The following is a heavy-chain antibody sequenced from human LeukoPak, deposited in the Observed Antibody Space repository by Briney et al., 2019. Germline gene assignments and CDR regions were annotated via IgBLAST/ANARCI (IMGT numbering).Heavy chain of an antibody. Sequence: GGSLRLSCAASGFTFSSYGMHWVRQAPGKGLEWVAVISYDGSNKYYADSVKGRFTIPRDNSKNTLYLQMNSLRAEDTAVYYCAKEGTATWYYYYGMDVWGQGTTVTVSS. D-gene: IGHD4-17*01. CDR3: AKEGTATWYYYYGMDV. CDR2: ISYDGSNK. CDR1: GFTFSSYG. J-gene: IGHJ6*02. V-gene: IGHV3-30*18.